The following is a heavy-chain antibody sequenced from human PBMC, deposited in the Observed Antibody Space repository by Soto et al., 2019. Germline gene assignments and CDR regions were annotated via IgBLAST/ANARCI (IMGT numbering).Heavy chain of an antibody. CDR1: GGTFSSYA. CDR2: IIPIFGTA. V-gene: IGHV1-69*13. J-gene: IGHJ4*02. D-gene: IGHD1-26*01. Sequence: ASVKVSCKASGGTFSSYAISWVRQAPGQGLEWMGGIIPIFGTANYAQKFQGRVTITADESTSTAYMELSSLRSEDTAVYYCARDYGSYEPYYFDYWGQGTLVTVSS. CDR3: ARDYGSYEPYYFDY.